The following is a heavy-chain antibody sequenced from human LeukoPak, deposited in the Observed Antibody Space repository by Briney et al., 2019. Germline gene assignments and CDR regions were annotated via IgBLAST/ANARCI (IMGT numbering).Heavy chain of an antibody. CDR2: INHSGST. V-gene: IGHV4-34*01. J-gene: IGHJ4*02. CDR3: ARRVTVTTLRYFDY. CDR1: GGSFSGYY. Sequence: PSETLSLTCAVYGGSFSGYYWSGIRQPPGKGLEWIGEINHSGSTNYNPSLKSRVTISVDTSKNQFSLKLSSVTAADTAVYYCARRVTVTTLRYFDYWGQGTLVTVSS. D-gene: IGHD4-17*01.